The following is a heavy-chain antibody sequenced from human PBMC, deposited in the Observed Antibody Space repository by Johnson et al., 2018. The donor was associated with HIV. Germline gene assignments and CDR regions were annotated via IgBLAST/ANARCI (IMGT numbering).Heavy chain of an antibody. CDR3: ARFDEGWTAFDI. CDR1: GFRFSSYA. D-gene: IGHD2-15*01. J-gene: IGHJ3*02. CDR2: ISYDGSNK. V-gene: IGHV3-30*04. Sequence: VQLVESGGGVVQPGRSLRLSCVASGFRFSSYAVHWVRQAPGKGLEWVAVISYDGSNKYYADSVKGRFTISRDNSKNTLYLQMNSLRAEDTAVYYCARFDEGWTAFDIWGQGTMVTVSS.